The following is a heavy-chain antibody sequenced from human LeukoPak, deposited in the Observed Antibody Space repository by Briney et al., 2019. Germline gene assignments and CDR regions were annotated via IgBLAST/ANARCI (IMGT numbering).Heavy chain of an antibody. J-gene: IGHJ6*02. CDR3: ARVAFYYYYGMDV. CDR1: GFTVSSNY. CDR2: IYSGGST. V-gene: IGHV3-66*01. Sequence: QTGGSLRLSCAASGFTVSSNYMSWVRQAPGKGLEWVSVIYSGGSTYYADSVKGRFTISRDNSKNTLYLQMNSLRAEDTAVYYCARVAFYYYYGMDVWGQGTTVTVSS.